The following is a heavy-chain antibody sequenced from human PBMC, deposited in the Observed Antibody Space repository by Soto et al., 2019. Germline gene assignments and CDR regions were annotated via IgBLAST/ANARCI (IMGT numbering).Heavy chain of an antibody. Sequence: SETLSLTCTVSGGSISSSGYYWAWLRQPPGRGLEWIGSIYYNGDTYFYPSLKSRVTISVDTSKNQFSLKLSSVTAADTVVYYCARHRDTAMVYRPYYYYGMDVWGQGTTVTVSS. CDR3: ARHRDTAMVYRPYYYYGMDV. V-gene: IGHV4-39*01. CDR1: GGSISSSGYY. J-gene: IGHJ6*02. CDR2: IYYNGDT. D-gene: IGHD5-18*01.